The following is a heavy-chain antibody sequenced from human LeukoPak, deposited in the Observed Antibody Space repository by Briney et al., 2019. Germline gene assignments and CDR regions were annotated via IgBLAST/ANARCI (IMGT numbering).Heavy chain of an antibody. CDR1: GGTFSSYA. CDR2: IIPIFGTA. CDR3: ARDRRARVVVVAATLYYYYYMDV. D-gene: IGHD2-15*01. Sequence: GASVKVSCKASGGTFSSYAISWVRQAPGQGLEWMGGIIPIFGTANYAQKFQGRVTITADKSTSTAYMELSSLRSEDTAVYYCARDRRARVVVVAATLYYYYYMDVWGKGTTVTVSS. J-gene: IGHJ6*03. V-gene: IGHV1-69*06.